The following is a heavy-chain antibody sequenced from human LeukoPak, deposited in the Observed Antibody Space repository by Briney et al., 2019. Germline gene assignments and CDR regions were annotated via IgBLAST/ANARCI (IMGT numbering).Heavy chain of an antibody. CDR3: ARLPSH. CDR1: GDSIRSYY. J-gene: IGHJ4*02. CDR2: VYYSGSA. Sequence: SETLSLTCTVSGDSIRSYYWSWIRQPPGKGLEWIAYVYYSGSANYNPSLESRVIVSVDTSKNQFSLKLSSVTAADTAVYYCARLPSHWGQGTLVTVSS. V-gene: IGHV4-59*08.